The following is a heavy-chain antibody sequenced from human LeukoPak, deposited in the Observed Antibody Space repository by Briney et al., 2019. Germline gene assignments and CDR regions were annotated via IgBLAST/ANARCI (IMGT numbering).Heavy chain of an antibody. Sequence: GESLKISCKASGYSFSTYWIGWVRQMPGKGLEWVGIINAGKSETRYSPSFQGQVTISADKSISTAYLQWSSLKASDTAMYYCASPAGATVADSFDVWGQGTMVTVSS. CDR1: GYSFSTYW. CDR3: ASPAGATVADSFDV. D-gene: IGHD1-26*01. J-gene: IGHJ3*01. CDR2: INAGKSET. V-gene: IGHV5-51*01.